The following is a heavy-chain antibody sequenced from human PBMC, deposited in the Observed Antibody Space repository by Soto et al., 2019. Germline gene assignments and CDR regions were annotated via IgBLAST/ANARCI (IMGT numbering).Heavy chain of an antibody. D-gene: IGHD2-2*01. CDR2: TYYRSKWYN. CDR1: GDSVSSNSAA. J-gene: IGHJ6*02. CDR3: ARVVSYQLLEGYYGMDV. Sequence: SETLSLTCAISGDSVSSNSAAWNWIRQSPSRGLEWLGRTYYRSKWYNDYAVSVKSRITINPDTSKNQFSLQLNSVTPEDTAVYYCARVVSYQLLEGYYGMDVWGQGTTVTVSS. V-gene: IGHV6-1*01.